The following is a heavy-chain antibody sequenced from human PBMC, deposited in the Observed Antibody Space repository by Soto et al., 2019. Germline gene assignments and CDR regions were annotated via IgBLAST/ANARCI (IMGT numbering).Heavy chain of an antibody. D-gene: IGHD1-26*01. CDR2: IYYSGST. J-gene: IGHJ6*02. CDR3: ARGWWEREGYVMVV. CDR1: GGSISSYY. V-gene: IGHV4-59*08. Sequence: QVQLQESGPGLVQPSKTLSLTCTVSGGSISSYYWSWIRQPPGKELQYIGYIYYSGSTNSNPSLNRRLTISHHTSPIQFPLPLTSVTAAAPAVYYCARGWWEREGYVMVVLGQGTTVTVS.